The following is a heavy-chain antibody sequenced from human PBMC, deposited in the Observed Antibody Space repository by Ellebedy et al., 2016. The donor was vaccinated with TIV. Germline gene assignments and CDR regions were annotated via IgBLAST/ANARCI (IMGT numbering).Heavy chain of an antibody. J-gene: IGHJ4*02. D-gene: IGHD4-17*01. CDR2: IYYSGST. Sequence: SETLSLTXTVSGGSISSYYWSWIRQPPGKGLEWIGYIYYSGSTNYNPSLKSRVTISVDTSKNQFSLKLSSVTAADTAVYYCARVTVTTHEFDYWGQGTLVTVSS. CDR1: GGSISSYY. V-gene: IGHV4-59*01. CDR3: ARVTVTTHEFDY.